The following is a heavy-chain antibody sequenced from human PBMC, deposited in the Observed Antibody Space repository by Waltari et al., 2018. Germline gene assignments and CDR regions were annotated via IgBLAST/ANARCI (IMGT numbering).Heavy chain of an antibody. CDR2: ISSSGSTI. Sequence: VQLVQSGGGLVQPGGSLRLSCAASGFTFSSYEMNWVRQAPGKGLEWVSYISSSGSTIYYADSVKGRFTISRDNAKNSLYLQMNSLRAEDTAVYYCATLRPNYYYYGMDVWGQGTTVTVSS. V-gene: IGHV3-48*03. CDR3: ATLRPNYYYYGMDV. J-gene: IGHJ6*02. D-gene: IGHD4-17*01. CDR1: GFTFSSYE.